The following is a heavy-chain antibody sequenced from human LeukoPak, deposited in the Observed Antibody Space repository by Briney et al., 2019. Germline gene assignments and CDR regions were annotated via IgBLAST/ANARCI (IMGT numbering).Heavy chain of an antibody. J-gene: IGHJ5*02. D-gene: IGHD3-10*01. V-gene: IGHV3-30*02. CDR1: GFTFSSYG. CDR3: AKEGSMVRGVIFHWFDP. CDR2: IRYDGSNK. Sequence: GGSLRLSCAASGFTFSSYGMHWVRQAPGKGLEWVTFIRYDGSNKYYADSVKGRFTISRGNSKNTLYLQMNSLRAEDTAVYYCAKEGSMVRGVIFHWFDPWGQGTLVTVSS.